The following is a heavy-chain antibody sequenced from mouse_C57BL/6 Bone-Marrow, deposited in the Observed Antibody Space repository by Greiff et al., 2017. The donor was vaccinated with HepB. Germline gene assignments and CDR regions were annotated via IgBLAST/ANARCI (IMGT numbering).Heavy chain of an antibody. CDR1: GYTFTSYW. V-gene: IGHV1-64*01. Sequence: VQLQQSGAELVKPGASVKLSCKASGYTFTSYWMHWVKQRPGQGLEWIGMIHPNSGSTNYNEKFKSKATLTVDKSSSTAYMQLSSLTSEDSAVYYCAREGLRWYFDVWGTVTTVTVSS. CDR2: IHPNSGST. CDR3: AREGLRWYFDV. J-gene: IGHJ1*03. D-gene: IGHD2-2*01.